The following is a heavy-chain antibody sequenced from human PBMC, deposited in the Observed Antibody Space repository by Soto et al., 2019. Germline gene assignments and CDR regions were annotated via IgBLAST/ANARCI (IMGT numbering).Heavy chain of an antibody. Sequence: GGSLRLSCAASGFTFSSYWMHWVRQAPGNGLVWVSRINSDGSSTSYADSVKGRFTISRDNAKNTLYLQMNSLRAEDTAVYYCARDNWNSYWGQGTLVTVSS. CDR3: ARDNWNSY. J-gene: IGHJ4*02. V-gene: IGHV3-74*01. D-gene: IGHD1-7*01. CDR2: INSDGSST. CDR1: GFTFSSYW.